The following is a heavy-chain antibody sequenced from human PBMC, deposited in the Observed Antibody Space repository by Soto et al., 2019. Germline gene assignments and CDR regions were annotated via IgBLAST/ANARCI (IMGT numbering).Heavy chain of an antibody. CDR1: VFTFSIYA. J-gene: IGHJ6*01. CDR2: ISGSGGST. V-gene: IGHV3-23*01. CDR3: AKGTMALKD. Sequence: PWGSLRLSCASSVFTFSIYAMSWVRQAPGKGLEWVSAISGSGGSTYYADSVKGRFTISRDNSKNTLYLQMNSLRAEDTAVYYCAKGTMALKDWGQGTTVTVSS. D-gene: IGHD1-1*01.